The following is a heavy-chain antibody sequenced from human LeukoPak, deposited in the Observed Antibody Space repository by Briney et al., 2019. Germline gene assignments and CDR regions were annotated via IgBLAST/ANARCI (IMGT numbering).Heavy chain of an antibody. J-gene: IGHJ3*02. CDR1: GDSLSSHY. Sequence: SETLSLTCVVSGDSLSSHYWTWIRQSPGKGLEWIGYISYIGSTNYNPSLKRRVTISIDTSKNQFSLKLRSVTAADTAVYYCARDLVTVTRGFDIWGQGTMVSVSS. CDR2: ISYIGST. V-gene: IGHV4-59*11. D-gene: IGHD4-17*01. CDR3: ARDLVTVTRGFDI.